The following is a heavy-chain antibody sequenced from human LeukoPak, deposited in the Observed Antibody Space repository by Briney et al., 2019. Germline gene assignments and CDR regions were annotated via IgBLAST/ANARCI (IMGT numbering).Heavy chain of an antibody. CDR2: IYSGGST. V-gene: IGHV3-66*02. D-gene: IGHD3-22*01. CDR1: GFTVSSNY. Sequence: GGSLRLSCAASGFTVSSNYMSWVRQAPGKGLEWVSAIYSGGSTYYADSVKGRFTISRDNSKNTLYLQMYSLRAEDTAVYYCARAFYDSSGYGYYFDYWGQGTLVTVSS. CDR3: ARAFYDSSGYGYYFDY. J-gene: IGHJ4*02.